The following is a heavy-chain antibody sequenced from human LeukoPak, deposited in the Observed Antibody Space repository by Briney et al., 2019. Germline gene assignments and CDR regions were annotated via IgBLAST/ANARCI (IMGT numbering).Heavy chain of an antibody. CDR2: INHSGST. D-gene: IGHD6-6*01. CDR3: ARVPAIAARPIDY. CDR1: GGSFSGYY. V-gene: IGHV4-34*01. Sequence: SETLSLTCAVYGGSFSGYYWSWIRQPPGKGLEGIGEINHSGSTNYNPSLKSRVTISVDTSKNQFSLKLSSGTAADTAVYYCARVPAIAARPIDYWRQGTLVTVSS. J-gene: IGHJ4*02.